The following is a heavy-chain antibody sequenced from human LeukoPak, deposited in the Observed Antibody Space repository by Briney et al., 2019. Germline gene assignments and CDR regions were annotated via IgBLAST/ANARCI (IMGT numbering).Heavy chain of an antibody. V-gene: IGHV3-74*01. CDR3: ASLYGDYNWFDP. CDR1: GFTFSSYW. CDR2: IDSDGSST. J-gene: IGHJ5*02. D-gene: IGHD4-17*01. Sequence: GGSLRLSCAASGFTFSSYWMHWVRQAPGKGLVWVSRIDSDGSSTSYADSVKGRFTISRDNAKNTLYLQMNSLRAEDTAVYYCASLYGDYNWFDPWGQGTQVTVSS.